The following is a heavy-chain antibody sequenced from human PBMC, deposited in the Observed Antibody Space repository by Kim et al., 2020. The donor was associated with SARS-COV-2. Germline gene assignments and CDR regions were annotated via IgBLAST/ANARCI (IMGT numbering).Heavy chain of an antibody. Sequence: GGSLRLSCAASGFTFSSYAMHWVRQAPGKGLEWVAVISYDGSNKYYADSVKGRFTISRDNSKNTLYLQMNSLRAEDTAVYYCARDYYYGSGTPLQYWGQGTLVTVSS. CDR2: ISYDGSNK. J-gene: IGHJ4*02. D-gene: IGHD3-10*01. V-gene: IGHV3-30*04. CDR1: GFTFSSYA. CDR3: ARDYYYGSGTPLQY.